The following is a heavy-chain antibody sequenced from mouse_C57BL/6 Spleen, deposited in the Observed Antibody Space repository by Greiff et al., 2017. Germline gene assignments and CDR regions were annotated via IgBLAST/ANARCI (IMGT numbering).Heavy chain of an antibody. D-gene: IGHD1-1*01. CDR2: IYPRSGNT. CDR1: GYTFTSYG. Sequence: VQLVESGAELARPGASVKLSCKASGYTFTSYGISWVKQRTGQGLEWIGEIYPRSGNTYYNEKFKGKATLTADKSSSTAYMELRSLTSEDSAVYFCARSGYYYGSSYDAMDYWGQGTSVTVSS. J-gene: IGHJ4*01. V-gene: IGHV1-81*01. CDR3: ARSGYYYGSSYDAMDY.